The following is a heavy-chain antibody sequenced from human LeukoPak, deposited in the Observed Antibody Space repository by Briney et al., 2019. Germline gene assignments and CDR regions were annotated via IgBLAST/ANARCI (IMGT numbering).Heavy chain of an antibody. CDR3: AEALTTIVEDAFDI. J-gene: IGHJ3*02. V-gene: IGHV3-9*01. CDR2: ISWNSGSI. Sequence: GGSLRLSCAASGFTFSSYGMHWVRQAPGKGLEWVSGISWNSGSIGYADSVKGRFTISRDNAKNSLYLQMNSLRAEDTALYYCAEALTTIVEDAFDIWGQGTMVTVSS. D-gene: IGHD3-22*01. CDR1: GFTFSSYG.